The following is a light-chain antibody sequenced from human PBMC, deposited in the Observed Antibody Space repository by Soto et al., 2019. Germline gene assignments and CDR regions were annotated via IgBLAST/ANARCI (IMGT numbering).Light chain of an antibody. J-gene: IGLJ1*01. V-gene: IGLV2-11*01. CDR3: CSYAGSPYV. CDR2: EVS. CDR1: SSDVGGYNY. Sequence: QSALTQPRSVSGSPGQSVTISCTGTSSDVGGYNYVSWYQQYPGKAPKLLIYEVSKRPSRVPDRFSGSKSGNTASLTIXGXXXXXXXXXYCCSYAGSPYVFGTGTKVTVL.